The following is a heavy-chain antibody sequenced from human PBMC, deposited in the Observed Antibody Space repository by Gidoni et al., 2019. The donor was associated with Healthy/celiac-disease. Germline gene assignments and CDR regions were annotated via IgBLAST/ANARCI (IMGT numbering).Heavy chain of an antibody. D-gene: IGHD1-7*01. CDR3: AKADGTSRISYVDY. CDR1: GVTFSSYA. J-gene: IGHJ4*02. Sequence: EVQLLESGGGLVQPGGSLRLSCADSGVTFSSYAISWVRHAPGKGLEWVSSISGSGGSTYYADAVKGRFTISRDNSKNTLYLQMNSLRAEDTAVYYCAKADGTSRISYVDYWGQGTLVTVSS. V-gene: IGHV3-23*01. CDR2: ISGSGGST.